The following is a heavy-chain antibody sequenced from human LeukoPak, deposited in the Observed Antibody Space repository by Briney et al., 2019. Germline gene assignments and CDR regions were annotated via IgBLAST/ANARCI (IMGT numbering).Heavy chain of an antibody. CDR2: INHSGGT. CDR3: AREVRNDCSSTSCYYDAFDI. Sequence: PSETLSLTCAVYGGSFSGYYWSWIRQPPGKGLEWIGEINHSGGTNYNPSLTSRVTISVDTSKNQFSLKLSSVTAADTAVYYCAREVRNDCSSTSCYYDAFDIWGQGTMVTVSS. CDR1: GGSFSGYY. V-gene: IGHV4-34*01. J-gene: IGHJ3*02. D-gene: IGHD2-2*01.